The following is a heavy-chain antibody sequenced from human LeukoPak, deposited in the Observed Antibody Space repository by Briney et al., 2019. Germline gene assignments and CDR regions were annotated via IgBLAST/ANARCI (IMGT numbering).Heavy chain of an antibody. J-gene: IGHJ5*02. V-gene: IGHV3-48*03. CDR2: ISSSGSTI. D-gene: IGHD3-3*01. CDR3: ARGPEAIFGGP. CDR1: GFTFSSYE. Sequence: GGSLRLSCAASGFTFSSYEMNWVRQAPGKGLEWVSYISSSGSTIYYADSVKGRFTISRDNAKNSLYLQMNSLRAEDTAVYYCARGPEAIFGGPWGQGTLVIVSS.